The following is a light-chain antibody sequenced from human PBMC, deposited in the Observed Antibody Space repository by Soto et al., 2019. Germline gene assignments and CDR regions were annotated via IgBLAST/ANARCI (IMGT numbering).Light chain of an antibody. Sequence: QSALTQPASLSGSPGQSITISCTGTNSDVGSYNLVSWYQQYPGRAPKLMIYEDTKRPSGVSNRFSGSKSGNTASLTISGLQAGDEADYYCCSYAGITTYVIFGGGTKVTVL. CDR2: EDT. V-gene: IGLV2-23*01. J-gene: IGLJ2*01. CDR1: NSDVGSYNL. CDR3: CSYAGITTYVI.